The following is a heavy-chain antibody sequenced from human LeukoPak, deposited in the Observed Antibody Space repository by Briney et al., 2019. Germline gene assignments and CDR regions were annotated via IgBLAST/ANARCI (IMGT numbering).Heavy chain of an antibody. Sequence: SEILSLTCSVPGGSISTYYWTWIRQPPGKGLEWIGFSHYSGSTNYNPSLKSRVTISVDPSTNQFSLKLNSVTAADTAIYYCARAPRGESDAASGFYGVDVWGQGTTVTVSS. CDR1: GGSISTYY. CDR2: SHYSGST. CDR3: ARAPRGESDAASGFYGVDV. J-gene: IGHJ6*02. D-gene: IGHD3-22*01. V-gene: IGHV4-59*01.